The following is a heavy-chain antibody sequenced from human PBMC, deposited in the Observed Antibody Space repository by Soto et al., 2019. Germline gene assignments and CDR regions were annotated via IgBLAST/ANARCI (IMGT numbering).Heavy chain of an antibody. CDR1: GGTFSSYA. D-gene: IGHD2-2*01. V-gene: IGHV1-69*13. CDR3: ARDRYCSSTSRINWFDP. Sequence: GASVKVSCKASGGTFSSYAISWVRQAPGQGLEWMGGIIPIFGTANYAQKFQGRVTITADESTSTAYMELSSLRSEDTAVYYCARDRYCSSTSRINWFDPWGQGTLVTVSS. J-gene: IGHJ5*02. CDR2: IIPIFGTA.